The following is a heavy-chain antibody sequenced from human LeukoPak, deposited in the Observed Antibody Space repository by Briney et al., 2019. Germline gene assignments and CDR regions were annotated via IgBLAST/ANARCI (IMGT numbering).Heavy chain of an antibody. CDR1: GGSFNAYY. Sequence: KTSETLSLTCTVYGGSFNAYYWSWIRQPPGKGLEWIGEINHGTSTNYKSSLKSRVTISVDTSKNQFSLKLSSVTAADTAVYYCASLRFLEWLSRESVEYYFDYWGQGTLVTVSS. CDR2: INHGTST. D-gene: IGHD3-3*01. J-gene: IGHJ4*02. V-gene: IGHV4-34*01. CDR3: ASLRFLEWLSRESVEYYFDY.